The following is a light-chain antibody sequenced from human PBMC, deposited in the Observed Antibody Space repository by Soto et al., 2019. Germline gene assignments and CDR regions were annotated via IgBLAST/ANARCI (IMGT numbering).Light chain of an antibody. CDR3: ATWDDSLNAWV. CDR1: SSNIGSNS. CDR2: KNN. V-gene: IGLV1-44*01. Sequence: QSVLTQPPSASGTPGQRVTISCSGSSSNIGSNSVNWYQQLPGTAPKLLIYKNNQRPSGVPDRFSGSKSGTSASLAISGLQSEDEAGYYCATWDDSLNAWVFGGGTKLTVL. J-gene: IGLJ3*02.